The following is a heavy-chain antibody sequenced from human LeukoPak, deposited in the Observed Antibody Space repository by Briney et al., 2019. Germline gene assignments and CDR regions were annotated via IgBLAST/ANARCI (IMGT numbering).Heavy chain of an antibody. CDR2: IKQDGSEK. D-gene: IGHD3-3*01. CDR1: GFTSSSYW. V-gene: IGHV3-7*01. CDR3: ARTTGDFWSGYLSDY. Sequence: GGSLRLSCAASGFTSSSYWMSWVRQAPGKGLEWVANIKQDGSEKYYVDSVKGRFTISRDNAKNSLYLQMNSLRAEDTAVYYCARTTGDFWSGYLSDYWGQGTLVTVSS. J-gene: IGHJ4*02.